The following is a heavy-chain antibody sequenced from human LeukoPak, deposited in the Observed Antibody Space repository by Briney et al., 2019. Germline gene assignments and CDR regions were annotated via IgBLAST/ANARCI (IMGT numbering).Heavy chain of an antibody. CDR3: ARVQKEYDFWSGSASYYYMDV. CDR2: INPNSGGT. Sequence: ASVKVSCKASGYTFTGYYRHWVRQAPGQGLEWMGWINPNSGGTNYAQKFQGRVTMTRDTSISTAYMELSRLRSDDTAVYYCARVQKEYDFWSGSASYYYMDVWGKGTTVTVSS. J-gene: IGHJ6*03. CDR1: GYTFTGYY. D-gene: IGHD3-3*01. V-gene: IGHV1-2*02.